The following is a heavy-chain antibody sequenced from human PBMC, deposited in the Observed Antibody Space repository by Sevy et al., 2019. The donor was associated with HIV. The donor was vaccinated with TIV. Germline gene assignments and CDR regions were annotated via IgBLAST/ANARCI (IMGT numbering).Heavy chain of an antibody. CDR1: GRSFSGYY. D-gene: IGHD2-21*02. CDR2: INHSGST. J-gene: IGHJ3*02. V-gene: IGHV4-34*01. Sequence: SETLSLTCAVYGRSFSGYYWSWIRQPPGKGLEWIGEINHSGSTNYNPSLKSRVTISLDTSKNQFSLKLSSVTAADTAVYYCARHCGGDCSHAFDIWGQGTMVTVSS. CDR3: ARHCGGDCSHAFDI.